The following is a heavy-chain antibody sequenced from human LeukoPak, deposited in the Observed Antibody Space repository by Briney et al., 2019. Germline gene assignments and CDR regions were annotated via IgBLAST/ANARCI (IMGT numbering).Heavy chain of an antibody. Sequence: GASVKVSCKASGYSFTSHYMHWVRQAPGQGLKWLGLINLSVSSTLYAQKFQGRITMNRDMSTTTDYMELSSLTYDDTAVYYCARDNSVGDVAWWFDPWGQGTLVTVSS. CDR3: ARDNSVGDVAWWFDP. D-gene: IGHD1-26*01. V-gene: IGHV1-46*01. CDR2: INLSVSST. CDR1: GYSFTSHY. J-gene: IGHJ5*02.